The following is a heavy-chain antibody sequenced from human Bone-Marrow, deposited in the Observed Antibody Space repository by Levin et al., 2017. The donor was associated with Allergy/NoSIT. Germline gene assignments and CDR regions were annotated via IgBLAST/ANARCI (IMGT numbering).Heavy chain of an antibody. J-gene: IGHJ6*02. D-gene: IGHD1-7*01. CDR2: IYYSGST. Sequence: GSLRLSCTVSGGSISSYYWSWIRQPPGKGLEWIGYIYYSGSTNYNPSLKSRVTISVDTSKNQFSLKLSSVTAADTAVYYCARGLGWNLAFGYYYGMDVWGQGTTVTVSS. CDR1: GGSISSYY. V-gene: IGHV4-59*01. CDR3: ARGLGWNLAFGYYYGMDV.